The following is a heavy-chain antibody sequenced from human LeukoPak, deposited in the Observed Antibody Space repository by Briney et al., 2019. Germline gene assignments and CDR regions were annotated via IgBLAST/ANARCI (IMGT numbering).Heavy chain of an antibody. CDR3: ARSRLVYAMGTPEPLDY. V-gene: IGHV1-8*01. Sequence: ASVKVSCKASGYTFTSYDINWVRQATGQGLEWMGWMNPNSGNTGYAQKFQGRVTMTRNTSISTAYMELSSLRSEDTAVYYCARSRLVYAMGTPEPLDYWGQGPLVTVSS. CDR2: MNPNSGNT. J-gene: IGHJ4*02. D-gene: IGHD2-8*01. CDR1: GYTFTSYD.